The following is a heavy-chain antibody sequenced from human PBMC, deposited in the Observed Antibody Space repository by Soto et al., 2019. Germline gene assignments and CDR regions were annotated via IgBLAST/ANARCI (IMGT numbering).Heavy chain of an antibody. D-gene: IGHD3-10*01. CDR1: GYTFTRYG. Sequence: ASVKVSCKASGYTFTRYGISWVRQAPGQGLEWMGRIIPILGIANYAQKFQGRVTITADKSTSTAYMELSSLRSEDTAVYYCASLMSSGYYYGMDVWGQGTTVTVSS. CDR2: IIPILGIA. V-gene: IGHV1-69*04. J-gene: IGHJ6*02. CDR3: ASLMSSGYYYGMDV.